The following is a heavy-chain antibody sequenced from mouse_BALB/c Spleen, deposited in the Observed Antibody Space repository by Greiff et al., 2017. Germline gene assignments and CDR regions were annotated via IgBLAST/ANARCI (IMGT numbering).Heavy chain of an antibody. J-gene: IGHJ4*01. CDR1: GYTFTSYT. CDR3: ASSTVVAPHYAMDY. CDR2: INPSSGYT. Sequence: VKVVESGAELARPGASVKMSCKASGYTFTSYTMHWVKQRPGQGLEWIGYINPSSGYTNYNQKFKDKATLTADKSSSTAYMQLSSLTSEDSAVYYCASSTVVAPHYAMDYWGQGTSVTVSS. V-gene: IGHV1-4*01. D-gene: IGHD1-1*01.